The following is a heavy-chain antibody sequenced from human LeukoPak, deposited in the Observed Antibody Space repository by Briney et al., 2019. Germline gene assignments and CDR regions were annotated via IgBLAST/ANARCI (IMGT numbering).Heavy chain of an antibody. Sequence: GGSLRLSCAASGFTFSSYAMSWVRQAPGKELKWVSAISGSGGSTYYADSVKGRFTISRDNSKNTLYLQMNSLRAEDTAVYYCAKHLREIKDIVVVVAATPDYWGQGTLVTVSS. D-gene: IGHD2-15*01. CDR2: ISGSGGST. CDR1: GFTFSSYA. V-gene: IGHV3-23*01. CDR3: AKHLREIKDIVVVVAATPDY. J-gene: IGHJ4*02.